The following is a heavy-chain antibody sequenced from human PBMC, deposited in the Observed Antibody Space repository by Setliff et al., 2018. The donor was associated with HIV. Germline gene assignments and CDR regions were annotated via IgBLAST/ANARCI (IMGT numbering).Heavy chain of an antibody. CDR1: GGSTSSNYYY. J-gene: IGHJ5*02. D-gene: IGHD1-26*01. CDR2: IYYNGNT. CDR3: AKEGNSVDNWLDP. V-gene: IGHV4-39*07. Sequence: SETLSLTCTVSGGSTSSNYYYWGWIRQPPGKGLEWIGSIYYNGNTQYNPSLKSRVTISIDMSQNQFSLKLSSVTAADTAVYYCAKEGNSVDNWLDPWGPGTLVTVSS.